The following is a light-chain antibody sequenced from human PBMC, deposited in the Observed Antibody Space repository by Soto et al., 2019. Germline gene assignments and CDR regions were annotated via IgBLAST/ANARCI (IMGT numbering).Light chain of an antibody. J-gene: IGKJ2*01. CDR1: QSVSSN. V-gene: IGKV3-15*01. CDR2: GAS. CDR3: QQYNEWPPYT. Sequence: EIVMTQSPANLSVSPGERATLSCRASQSVSSNLAWYQQKPGQGPRLLIYGASTRATSIPARFSGSGSGTEFTLTINSLQSEDFAVYYWQQYNEWPPYTFGQGTKLEIK.